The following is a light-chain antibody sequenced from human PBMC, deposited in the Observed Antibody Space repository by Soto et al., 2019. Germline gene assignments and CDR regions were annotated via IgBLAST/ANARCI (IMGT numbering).Light chain of an antibody. CDR2: EDN. J-gene: IGLJ3*02. V-gene: IGLV6-57*04. Sequence: NFMLTQQHSVSESPGKTVTISCTRSSGSIASNYVQWYQQRPGSAPTTVIYEDNQRPSGVPDRFSGSIDSSSNSASLTISGLKTEDEADYYCQSYDSSNWVFGGGTKVTVL. CDR3: QSYDSSNWV. CDR1: SGSIASNY.